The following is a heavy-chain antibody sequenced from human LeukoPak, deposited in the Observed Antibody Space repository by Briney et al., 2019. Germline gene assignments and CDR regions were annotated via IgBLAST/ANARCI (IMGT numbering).Heavy chain of an antibody. D-gene: IGHD1-26*01. CDR2: ISAYNGNT. V-gene: IGHV1-18*01. CDR1: GGTFSSYA. Sequence: GASVTVSFKASGGTFSSYAISWVRQAPGQGREWMGGISAYNGNTNYAQKLQGRVTMTTDTSTSTAYMELRSLRSDDTAVYYCARGGMGDAFDIWGQGTMVTVSS. CDR3: ARGGMGDAFDI. J-gene: IGHJ3*02.